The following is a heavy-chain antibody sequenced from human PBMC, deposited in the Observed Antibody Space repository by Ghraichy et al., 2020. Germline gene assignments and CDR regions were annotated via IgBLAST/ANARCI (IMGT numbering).Heavy chain of an antibody. CDR2: IYYSGST. Sequence: SETLSLTCTVSGGSISSYYWSWIRQPPGKGLEWIGYIYYSGSTNYNPSLKSRVTISVDTSKNQFSLKLSSVTAADTAVYYCARVGQQQQLVPGENYPVLYYYYYYMDVWGKGTTVTVSS. D-gene: IGHD6-13*01. CDR1: GGSISSYY. J-gene: IGHJ6*03. CDR3: ARVGQQQQLVPGENYPVLYYYYYYMDV. V-gene: IGHV4-59*01.